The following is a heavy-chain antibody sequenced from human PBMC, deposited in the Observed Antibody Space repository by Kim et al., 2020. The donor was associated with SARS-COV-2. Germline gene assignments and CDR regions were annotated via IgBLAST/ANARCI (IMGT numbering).Heavy chain of an antibody. CDR3: ARREVPAAPPDY. J-gene: IGHJ4*02. CDR1: GGSISSSNW. V-gene: IGHV4-4*02. D-gene: IGHD2-2*01. Sequence: SETLSLTCAVSGGSISSSNWWSWVRQPPGKGLEWIGEIYHSGSTNYNPSLKSRVTITVDKSKNQFSLKLSSVTAADTAVYYGARREVPAAPPDYWGQGTLVTVSS. CDR2: IYHSGST.